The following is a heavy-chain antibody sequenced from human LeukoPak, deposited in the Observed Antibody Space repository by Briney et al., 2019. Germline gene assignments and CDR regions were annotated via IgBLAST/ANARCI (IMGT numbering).Heavy chain of an antibody. D-gene: IGHD2-2*02. CDR2: FDPEDGET. CDR3: ARGVTLLPYCSSTSCYSDYYMDV. V-gene: IGHV1-24*01. CDR1: GYTLTELS. J-gene: IGHJ6*03. Sequence: ASVKVSCKVSGYTLTELSMHWVRQAPGKGLEWMGGFDPEDGETIYAQKFQGRVTMTEDTSTDTAYMELSSLRSEDTAVYYCARGVTLLPYCSSTSCYSDYYMDVWGKGTTVTVSS.